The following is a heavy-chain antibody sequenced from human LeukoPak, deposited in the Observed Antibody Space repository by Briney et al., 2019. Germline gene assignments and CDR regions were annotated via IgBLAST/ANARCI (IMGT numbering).Heavy chain of an antibody. V-gene: IGHV3-30-3*01. Sequence: GGSLRLSCAASGFTFSSYAMHWVRQAPGKGLEWVAVISYDGSNKYYADSVKGRFTISRDNAKNSLYLQMNSLRAEDTAVYYCARVGSYLYYFDYWGQGTLVTVSS. CDR3: ARVGSYLYYFDY. CDR2: ISYDGSNK. J-gene: IGHJ4*02. CDR1: GFTFSSYA. D-gene: IGHD1-26*01.